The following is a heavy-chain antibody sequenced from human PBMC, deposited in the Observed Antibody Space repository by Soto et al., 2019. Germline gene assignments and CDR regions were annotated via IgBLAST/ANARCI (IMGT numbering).Heavy chain of an antibody. V-gene: IGHV3-23*04. CDR2: ISGGGSST. CDR3: AKGPEYDIWTGCDF. Sequence: EVQLVESGGCFVQPGESLRLSCAASGFTFSLSAMSWVRQAPGRGLEWVSSISGGGSSTDYAESVKGRFTISRDNSKNTVHLQMNSLRAEDTAVYYCAKGPEYDIWTGCDFWGQGALVTVSS. D-gene: IGHD3-9*01. J-gene: IGHJ4*02. CDR1: GFTFSLSA.